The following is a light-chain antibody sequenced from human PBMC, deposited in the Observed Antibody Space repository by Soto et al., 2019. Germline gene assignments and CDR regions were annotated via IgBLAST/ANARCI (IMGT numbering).Light chain of an antibody. CDR2: DAS. Sequence: EIVLTQSPDTLSLSPGERATLSCRASQSVRSERLAWYQQKPGQAPRLVIFDASTRATGIPERFSGSGSGTHFTLIINSLEPEDFAVYYCQEYDGAPPVTFGLGTRLEI. CDR1: QSVRSER. V-gene: IGKV3-20*01. CDR3: QEYDGAPPVT. J-gene: IGKJ5*01.